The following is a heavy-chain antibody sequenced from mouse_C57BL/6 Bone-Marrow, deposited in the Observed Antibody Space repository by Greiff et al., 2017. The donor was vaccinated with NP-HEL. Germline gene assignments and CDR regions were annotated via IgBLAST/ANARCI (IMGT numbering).Heavy chain of an antibody. Sequence: QVHVKQHGAELVRPGTSVKLSCKASGYTFTSYWMHWVKQRPGQGLEWIGVIDPSDSYTNYNQKFKGKATLTVDTSSSTAYMQLSSLTSEDSAVYYCARTLFAYWGQGTLVTVSA. CDR1: GYTFTSYW. CDR3: ARTLFAY. CDR2: IDPSDSYT. J-gene: IGHJ3*01. V-gene: IGHV1-59*01.